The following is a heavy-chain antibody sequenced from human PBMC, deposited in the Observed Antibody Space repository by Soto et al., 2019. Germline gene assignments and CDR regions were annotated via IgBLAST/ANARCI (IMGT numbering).Heavy chain of an antibody. Sequence: GGSLRLSGAASGFTFSGDAMGWVRQAPGKGLEWVSAISGSGGSTYYADSGKGRFTSSRDNSKNTLYLQMNSLRAEDTAVYYCAKSVEEYSYAPDAFDSWGQGTMVTLSS. CDR1: GFTFSGDA. CDR2: ISGSGGST. J-gene: IGHJ3*02. D-gene: IGHD5-18*01. V-gene: IGHV3-23*01. CDR3: AKSVEEYSYAPDAFDS.